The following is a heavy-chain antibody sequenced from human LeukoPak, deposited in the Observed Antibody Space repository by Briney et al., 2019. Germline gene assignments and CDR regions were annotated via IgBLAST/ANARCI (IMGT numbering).Heavy chain of an antibody. J-gene: IGHJ4*02. V-gene: IGHV3-21*01. CDR3: ARGIGSSWYIVY. Sequence: GGSLRLSCAASGFTFSSYSMNWVRQAPGKGLEWVSSISSSSYIYYADSVKGRFTISRDNAKNSLYLQMNSLRAEDTAVYYCARGIGSSWYIVYWGQGTLVTVSS. CDR2: ISSSSYI. CDR1: GFTFSSYS. D-gene: IGHD6-13*01.